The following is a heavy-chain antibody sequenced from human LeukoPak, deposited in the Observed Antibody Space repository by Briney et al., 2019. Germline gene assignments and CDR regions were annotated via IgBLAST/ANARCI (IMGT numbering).Heavy chain of an antibody. J-gene: IGHJ5*02. CDR1: GGSISGYY. Sequence: SETLSLTCTVSGGSISGYYRSWIRQPPGKGLEWIGYIYSSGSTNYNPSLKSRVTISIDTSKSQFSLKLSSVTAADTAVYYCARGEDYYDSSGYYNWFDPWGQGTLVTVCS. CDR2: IYSSGST. CDR3: ARGEDYYDSSGYYNWFDP. D-gene: IGHD3-22*01. V-gene: IGHV4-59*01.